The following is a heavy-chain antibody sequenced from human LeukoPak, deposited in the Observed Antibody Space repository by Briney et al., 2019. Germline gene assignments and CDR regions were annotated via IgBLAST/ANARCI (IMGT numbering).Heavy chain of an antibody. CDR1: GYTFTSYD. Sequence: ASVKLSCKASGYTFTSYDINWVRQATGQGPELMGWMNPNSGNTGYAQQFQGRVTMTRTTSTSTAYMELSSLGSDDTAVYYCARGWFGQLLQDYWGQGTLVTVSS. D-gene: IGHD3-10*01. J-gene: IGHJ4*02. CDR3: ARGWFGQLLQDY. V-gene: IGHV1-8*01. CDR2: MNPNSGNT.